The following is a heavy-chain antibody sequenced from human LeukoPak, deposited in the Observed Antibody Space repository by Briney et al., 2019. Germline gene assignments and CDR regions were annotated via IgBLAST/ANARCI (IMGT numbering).Heavy chain of an antibody. D-gene: IGHD3-10*01. CDR1: GFTFDDYA. CDR2: ISGDGGST. V-gene: IGHV3-43*02. Sequence: GGSLRLSCAASGFTFDDYAMHWVRQAPGKGLEWVSLISGDGGSTYYADSVKGRFTISRDNSKNSLYLQMNSLRTEDTALYYCARTYYSGSGTYQRWFDPWGQGTLVTVSS. J-gene: IGHJ5*02. CDR3: ARTYYSGSGTYQRWFDP.